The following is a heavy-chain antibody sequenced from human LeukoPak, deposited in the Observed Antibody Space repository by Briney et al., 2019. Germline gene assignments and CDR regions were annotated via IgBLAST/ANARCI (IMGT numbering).Heavy chain of an antibody. D-gene: IGHD6-13*01. CDR3: ARILAAARFDP. CDR2: IYYSGST. CDR1: GGSISNYY. Sequence: SETLSLTCTVSGGSISNYYWGWIRQPPGKGLEWIGSIYYSGSTYYNPSLKSRVTISVDTSKNQFSLKLSSVTAADTAVYYCARILAAARFDPWGQGTLVTVSS. V-gene: IGHV4-39*01. J-gene: IGHJ5*02.